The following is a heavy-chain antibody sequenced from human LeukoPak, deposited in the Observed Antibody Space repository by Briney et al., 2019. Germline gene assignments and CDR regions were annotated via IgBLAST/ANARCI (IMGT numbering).Heavy chain of an antibody. D-gene: IGHD1-26*01. CDR2: INSDGRST. V-gene: IGHV3-74*01. Sequence: GGSLRLSCAASGFTFRSYWMHWVRQAPGKGLVWVSRINSDGRSTSYADSVKGRFTISRDNAKNRLYLQMNSLRAEDTAVYYCARGMGPTDGGDYWGQGTLVTVSS. CDR1: GFTFRSYW. CDR3: ARGMGPTDGGDY. J-gene: IGHJ4*02.